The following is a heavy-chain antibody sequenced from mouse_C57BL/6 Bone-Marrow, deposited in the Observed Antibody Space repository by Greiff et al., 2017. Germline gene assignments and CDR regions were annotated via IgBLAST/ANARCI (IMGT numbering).Heavy chain of an antibody. CDR3: ARRGRNCYAMDY. Sequence: EVQLQQSGPVLVKPGASVKMSCKASGYTFTDDYMNWMKQSHGKSLEWIGVINPYNGGTSYNQKFKGKATLTVDKSSSPAYMELNSLTSEDSAVYYCARRGRNCYAMDYWGQGTSVTVSS. CDR2: INPYNGGT. D-gene: IGHD2-1*01. V-gene: IGHV1-19*01. J-gene: IGHJ4*01. CDR1: GYTFTDDY.